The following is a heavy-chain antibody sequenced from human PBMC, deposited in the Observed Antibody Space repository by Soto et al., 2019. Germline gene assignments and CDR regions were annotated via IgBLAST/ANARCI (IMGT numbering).Heavy chain of an antibody. J-gene: IGHJ6*02. CDR2: ISPYNGYT. CDR1: GYTFIRYC. Sequence: QVQLVQSAGEVKKPGASVKVSCKASGYTFIRYCITWVRQAPGQGLEWLGWISPYNGYTIYAQKLQGRVTMTTDTSTRTVYLDLRSLKSDDTAVYYGARGGYYDNTWGKLSHYGLDVWGQGTSVTVSS. V-gene: IGHV1-18*01. CDR3: ARGGYYDNTWGKLSHYGLDV. D-gene: IGHD3-16*01.